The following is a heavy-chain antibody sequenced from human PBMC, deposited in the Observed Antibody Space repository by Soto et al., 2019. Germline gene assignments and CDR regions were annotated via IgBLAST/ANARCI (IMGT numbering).Heavy chain of an antibody. J-gene: IGHJ4*02. CDR3: ARVKGYCSGTNCYPDY. CDR1: GGSISSGGYY. V-gene: IGHV4-31*03. Sequence: KTSETLSLTCTVSGGSISSGGYYWSWIRQHPGKGLEWIGYIYYSGYTYYSPSLKSRVTISSDTSKNQFYLKLSSVTAADTAMYYCARVKGYCSGTNCYPDYWGQGTLVTVSS. D-gene: IGHD2-2*01. CDR2: IYYSGYT.